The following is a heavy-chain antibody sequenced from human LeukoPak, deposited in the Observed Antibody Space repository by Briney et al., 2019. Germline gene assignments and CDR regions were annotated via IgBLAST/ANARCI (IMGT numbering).Heavy chain of an antibody. D-gene: IGHD3-22*01. CDR1: GYTFTGYF. Sequence: ASVKVSCKASGYTFTGYFMHWVRQAPGQGLEWMEWINPNSGGTNYAQKFQGRVTMTRDTSISTAYMDLSRLRSGDTAVYYCARDERYDSSGYPFDYWGQGTLVTVSS. J-gene: IGHJ4*02. V-gene: IGHV1-2*02. CDR3: ARDERYDSSGYPFDY. CDR2: INPNSGGT.